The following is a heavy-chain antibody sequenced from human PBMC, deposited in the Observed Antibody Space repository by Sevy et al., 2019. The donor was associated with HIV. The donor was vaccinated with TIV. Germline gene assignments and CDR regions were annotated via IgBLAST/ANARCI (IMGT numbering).Heavy chain of an antibody. V-gene: IGHV4-59*01. D-gene: IGHD3-10*01. Sequence: SETLSLTCTVSGGSISSFYWSWIRQPPGKGLEGIGYIEYSGRTNSNPSLKSRVTISVDTSKNQFSLKLNSVTAADTAVYYCARNYYGSGRAIGYWGQGTLVTVSS. CDR3: ARNYYGSGRAIGY. CDR1: GGSISSFY. CDR2: IEYSGRT. J-gene: IGHJ4*02.